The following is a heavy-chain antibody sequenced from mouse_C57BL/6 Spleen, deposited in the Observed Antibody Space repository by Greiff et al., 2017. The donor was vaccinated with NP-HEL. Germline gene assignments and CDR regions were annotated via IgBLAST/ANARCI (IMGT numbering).Heavy chain of an antibody. Sequence: EVKVEESGGGLVQPGGSMKLSCVASGFTFSNYWMNWVRQSPEKGLEWVAQIRLKSDNYATHYAESVKGRFTISRDDSKSSVYLQMNNLRAEDTGIYYCTGFNWPYYFDYWGQGTTLTVSS. D-gene: IGHD4-1*02. J-gene: IGHJ2*01. CDR3: TGFNWPYYFDY. V-gene: IGHV6-3*01. CDR2: IRLKSDNYAT. CDR1: GFTFSNYW.